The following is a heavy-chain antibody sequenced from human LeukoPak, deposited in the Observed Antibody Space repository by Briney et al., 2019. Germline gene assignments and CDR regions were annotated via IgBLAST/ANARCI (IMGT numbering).Heavy chain of an antibody. CDR2: IRYDGSNK. Sequence: GGSLRLSCAASGFTFSSYGMHWVRQAPGKGLEWVAFIRYDGSNKYYADSVKGRFTISRDNSKNTLYLQMNSLRSEDTAVYYCARGIKQWPVLGEYFQHWGQGTLVTVSS. CDR1: GFTFSSYG. D-gene: IGHD6-19*01. J-gene: IGHJ1*01. V-gene: IGHV3-30*02. CDR3: ARGIKQWPVLGEYFQH.